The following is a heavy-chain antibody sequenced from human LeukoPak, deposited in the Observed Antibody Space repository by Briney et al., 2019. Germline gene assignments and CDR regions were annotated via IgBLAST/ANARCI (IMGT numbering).Heavy chain of an antibody. D-gene: IGHD2-2*01. V-gene: IGHV1-2*02. CDR2: INPNSGGT. Sequence: ASVKVSCKASGYTFTGYYMHWVRQAPGQGLEWMGWINPNSGGTNYAQKFQGRVTMTRDTSISTAYMELSRLRSDDTAVYYCARRGGCTSCENWFDPWGQGTLVTVSS. J-gene: IGHJ5*02. CDR3: ARRGGCTSCENWFDP. CDR1: GYTFTGYY.